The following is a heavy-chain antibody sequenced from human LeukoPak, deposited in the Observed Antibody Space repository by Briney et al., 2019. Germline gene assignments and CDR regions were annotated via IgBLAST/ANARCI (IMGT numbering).Heavy chain of an antibody. Sequence: ASVTVSCKASGYTFNNYDINWVRQAPGQGLEWMGWMNPNSGNTGYAQKFQGRFTLTRETFISTAYMELSSLRSDDTAVYYCVRAMDPLDTFNYQYAMDVWGKGTTVTVSS. CDR1: GYTFNNYD. D-gene: IGHD5-24*01. CDR2: MNPNSGNT. J-gene: IGHJ6*04. V-gene: IGHV1-8*01. CDR3: VRAMDPLDTFNYQYAMDV.